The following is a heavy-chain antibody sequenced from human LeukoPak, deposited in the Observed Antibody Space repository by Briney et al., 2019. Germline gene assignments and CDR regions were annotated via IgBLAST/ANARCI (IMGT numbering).Heavy chain of an antibody. V-gene: IGHV1-69*02. Sequence: SVKVSCKASGGTFTSYTINWVRQAPGQGLEWMGRIIPIVGITNYAQKFQGRVTIIADKSTSTAYMELSSLRSEDTAVYYCARGSRSGSVGMDVWGQGTTVTVSS. CDR1: GGTFTSYT. CDR2: IIPIVGIT. CDR3: ARGSRSGSVGMDV. D-gene: IGHD2-15*01. J-gene: IGHJ6*02.